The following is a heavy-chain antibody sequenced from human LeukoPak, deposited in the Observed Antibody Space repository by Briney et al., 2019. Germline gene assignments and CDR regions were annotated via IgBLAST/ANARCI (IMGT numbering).Heavy chain of an antibody. Sequence: GGSLRLSCAVSGFTFSNYAMSWVRQAPGKGLEWVSGISGSGGRTYYADSVKGRFTISRDNSKNTLLLQMNSLRAEDTAVYYCAKDITIIVAEVGFDFWGQGTMVTVSS. CDR2: ISGSGGRT. J-gene: IGHJ3*01. D-gene: IGHD3-22*01. CDR1: GFTFSNYA. V-gene: IGHV3-23*01. CDR3: AKDITIIVAEVGFDF.